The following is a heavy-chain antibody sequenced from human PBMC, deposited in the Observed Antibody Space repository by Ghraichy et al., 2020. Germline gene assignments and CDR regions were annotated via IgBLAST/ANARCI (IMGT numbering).Heavy chain of an antibody. CDR3: ASWSSEGDSGYDRDWYFDL. V-gene: IGHV4-59*01. CDR1: GGSISSYY. CDR2: IYYSGST. D-gene: IGHD5-12*01. J-gene: IGHJ2*01. Sequence: ESLNISCTVSGGSISSYYWSWIRQPPGKGLEWIGYIYYSGSTNYNPSLKSRVTISVDTSKNQFSLKLSSVTAADTAVYYCASWSSEGDSGYDRDWYFDLWGRGTLVTVSS.